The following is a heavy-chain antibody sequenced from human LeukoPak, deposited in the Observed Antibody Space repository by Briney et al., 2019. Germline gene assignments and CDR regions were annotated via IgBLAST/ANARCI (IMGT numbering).Heavy chain of an antibody. J-gene: IGHJ3*02. D-gene: IGHD4-17*01. Sequence: PETLSLTCAVYGGSFSGYYWSWIRQPPGKGLEWIGEINHSGSTNYNPSLKSRVTISVDTSKNQFSLKLSSVTAADTAVYYCARVGPYGVHWVNAFDIWGQGTMVTVSS. CDR3: ARVGPYGVHWVNAFDI. CDR2: INHSGST. V-gene: IGHV4-34*01. CDR1: GGSFSGYY.